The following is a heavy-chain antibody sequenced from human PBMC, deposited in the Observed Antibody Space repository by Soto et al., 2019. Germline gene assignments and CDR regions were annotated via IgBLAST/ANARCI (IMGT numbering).Heavy chain of an antibody. Sequence: SEPLSLTCTVSGASISSTSYYWGWIRHPPGDGLEWIGSIYYIARSYYNPSLRSRLTTSVDTSKNQFSLKLTSVTAAGTAVYYCANGGTIERESTYYGMDVWGQGTRVTV. CDR2: IYYIARS. CDR1: GASISSTSYY. V-gene: IGHV4-39*01. D-gene: IGHD1-1*01. J-gene: IGHJ6*02. CDR3: ANGGTIERESTYYGMDV.